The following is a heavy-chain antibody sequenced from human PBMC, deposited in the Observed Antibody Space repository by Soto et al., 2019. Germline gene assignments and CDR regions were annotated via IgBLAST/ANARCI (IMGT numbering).Heavy chain of an antibody. Sequence: ASVKVSCKASGGTFSSYAISWVRQAPGQGLEWMGGIIPIFGTANYAQKFQGRVTITADESTSTAYMELSSLRSEDTAVYYCARDHPDKIVVPTARYFDYWGQGTLVTVSS. CDR3: ARDHPDKIVVPTARYFDY. J-gene: IGHJ4*02. CDR2: IIPIFGTA. V-gene: IGHV1-69*13. CDR1: GGTFSSYA. D-gene: IGHD2-2*01.